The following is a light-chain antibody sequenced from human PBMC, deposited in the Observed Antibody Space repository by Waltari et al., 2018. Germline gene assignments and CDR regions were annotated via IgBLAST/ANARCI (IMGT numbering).Light chain of an antibody. Sequence: DIQTTQSPSSLSASVGDRVTITCRASQSISMFLNWYQQKPGKAPELLISYASSLQSGVPSRFSGSGYGTDFTLTISSLHPEDLATYYCQQSYGAPWTFGQGTRVEIK. V-gene: IGKV1-39*01. CDR1: QSISMF. J-gene: IGKJ1*01. CDR2: YAS. CDR3: QQSYGAPWT.